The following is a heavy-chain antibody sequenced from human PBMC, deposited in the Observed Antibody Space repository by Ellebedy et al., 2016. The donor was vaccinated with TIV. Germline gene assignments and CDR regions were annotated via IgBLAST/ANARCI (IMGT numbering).Heavy chain of an antibody. V-gene: IGHV3-30*04. Sequence: GESLKISCAASGFTFTSYSMNWVRRAPGKGLEWVAVISSDGSNKFYADSVKGRFTISRDNSKNTLYLQMNGLRAEDTAVYYCARPFLMVDAPFDYWGQGTLGTVSS. CDR1: GFTFTSYS. J-gene: IGHJ4*02. D-gene: IGHD2-8*01. CDR3: ARPFLMVDAPFDY. CDR2: ISSDGSNK.